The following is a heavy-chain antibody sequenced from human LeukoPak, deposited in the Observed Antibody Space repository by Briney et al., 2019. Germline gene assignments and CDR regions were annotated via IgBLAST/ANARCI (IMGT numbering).Heavy chain of an antibody. CDR2: ISAYNGNT. D-gene: IGHD1-7*01. J-gene: IGHJ4*02. Sequence: ASVKVSCKASGYTFTSYGISWVRQAPGQGLEWMGWISAYNGNTNYAQKFQGRVTMTRDTSISTAYMELSRLRSDDTAVYYCARYIEELPVWGQGTLVTVSS. CDR1: GYTFTSYG. CDR3: ARYIEELPV. V-gene: IGHV1-18*01.